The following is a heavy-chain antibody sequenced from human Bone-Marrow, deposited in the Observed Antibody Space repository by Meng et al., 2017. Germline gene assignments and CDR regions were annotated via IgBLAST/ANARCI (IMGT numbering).Heavy chain of an antibody. CDR2: IYQSGST. CDR3: ARPDYGDYLYYFDY. J-gene: IGHJ4*02. Sequence: VRVQESGPGLVKPSVTLSLPCPVSGGSMSSSNCWSWVRQPPGKGLEWIGEIYQSGSTNYNPSLKSRVTISVDKSKNQFSLKLSSVTAADTAVYYCARPDYGDYLYYFDYWGQGALVTVSS. V-gene: IGHV4-4*02. D-gene: IGHD4-17*01. CDR1: GGSMSSSNC.